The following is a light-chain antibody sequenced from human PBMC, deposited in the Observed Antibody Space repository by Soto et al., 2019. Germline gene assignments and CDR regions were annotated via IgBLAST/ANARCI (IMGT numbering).Light chain of an antibody. J-gene: IGKJ5*01. Sequence: EIVMTQSPDTLSVSPGEGATLSCRVSQSIRSNLAWYQQRPGQAPRLLIYGASTRATGVPARFSGRGSGTEFTLTISSLQSEDFAVYYCQQYTNWPPNTFGQGTRLEIK. CDR3: QQYTNWPPNT. V-gene: IGKV3-15*01. CDR2: GAS. CDR1: QSIRSN.